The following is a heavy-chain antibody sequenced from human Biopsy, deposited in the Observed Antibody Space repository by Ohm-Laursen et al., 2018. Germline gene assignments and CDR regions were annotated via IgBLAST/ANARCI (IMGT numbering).Heavy chain of an antibody. CDR3: ARGGVDTAMVEN. D-gene: IGHD5-18*01. CDR2: INPSGSTT. Sequence: GSSVKVSCKASGYSFTSYYMHWVRQAPGQGLEWMGMINPSGSTTSYPQIFQGRVTMTRDTSKSTVYMELSRLRSDDTAVYYCARGGVDTAMVENWGQGTLVTVSS. V-gene: IGHV1-46*01. J-gene: IGHJ4*02. CDR1: GYSFTSYY.